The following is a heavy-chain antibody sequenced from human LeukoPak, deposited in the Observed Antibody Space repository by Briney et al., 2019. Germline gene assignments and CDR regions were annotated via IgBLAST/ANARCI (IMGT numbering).Heavy chain of an antibody. Sequence: EASVKVSCKASGYTFTSYDINWVRQATGQGLEWMGWMNPNSGNTGYAQKFQGRVTMTRNTSISTAYMELSSLRSEDTAVYYCARGGSSSPRGAGYYYYMDVWGKGTTVTVSS. CDR3: ARGGSSSPRGAGYYYYMDV. V-gene: IGHV1-8*01. CDR2: MNPNSGNT. CDR1: GYTFTSYD. D-gene: IGHD6-6*01. J-gene: IGHJ6*03.